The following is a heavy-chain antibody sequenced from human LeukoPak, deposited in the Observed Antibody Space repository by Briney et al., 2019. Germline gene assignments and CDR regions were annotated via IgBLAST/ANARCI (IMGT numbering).Heavy chain of an antibody. V-gene: IGHV3-21*01. D-gene: IGHD3-22*01. CDR3: ARDCSESSGHYYKIGLDY. CDR2: ISSGSTYM. J-gene: IGHJ4*02. CDR1: GFTFSSYS. Sequence: GGSLRLSCAASGFTFSSYSMNWVRQAPGKGLEWVSSISSGSTYMYCADSVKGRFTISRDNAKNSLYLQMNSLRVEDTAVYYCARDCSESSGHYYKIGLDYWGQGTLVTVSS.